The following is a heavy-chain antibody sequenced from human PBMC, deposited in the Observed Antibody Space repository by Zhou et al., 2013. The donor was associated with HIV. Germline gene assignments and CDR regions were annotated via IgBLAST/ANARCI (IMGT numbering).Heavy chain of an antibody. D-gene: IGHD3-22*01. V-gene: IGHV1-18*01. CDR3: ARESTPYYYDSSGYYDALDI. CDR2: INVYNGNT. J-gene: IGHJ3*02. Sequence: QVQLVQSGAEVKKPGSSVKVSCKASGGTFSLYAISWVRQAPGQGLEWVGWINVYNGNTNYAQKFQGRVTVTTDTSTNTAYMELRSLSSDDTAMYYCARESTPYYYDSSGYYDALDIVGPRDNGHRLF. CDR1: GGTFSLYA.